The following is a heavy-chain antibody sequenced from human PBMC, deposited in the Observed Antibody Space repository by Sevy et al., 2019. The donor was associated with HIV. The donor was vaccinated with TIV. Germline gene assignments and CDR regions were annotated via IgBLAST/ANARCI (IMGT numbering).Heavy chain of an antibody. CDR3: ASERGGPVQLERLTSYYGMDI. J-gene: IGHJ6*02. V-gene: IGHV1-69*13. Sequence: SVKVSYKASGGPFNTYAITWIRQAPGQGLEWMGGIIPLFGTTTYAHHFQGRITITADESRTTAYMELSSLRSEDTAVYYCASERGGPVQLERLTSYYGMDIWGQGTTVTVSS. CDR1: GGPFNTYA. D-gene: IGHD1-1*01. CDR2: IIPLFGTT.